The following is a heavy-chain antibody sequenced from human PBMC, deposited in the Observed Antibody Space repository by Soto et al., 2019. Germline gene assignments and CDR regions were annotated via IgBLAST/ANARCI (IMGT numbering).Heavy chain of an antibody. D-gene: IGHD3-3*02. Sequence: GASVKVSCKVSGYTLTELSMHWVRQAPGKGLEWMGGFDPEDGETIYAQKFQGRVTMTEDTSTDTAYMELSSLRSEDTAVYYCATISTGLSPHDAFDIWGQGTIVTVSS. CDR1: GYTLTELS. V-gene: IGHV1-24*01. CDR3: ATISTGLSPHDAFDI. J-gene: IGHJ3*02. CDR2: FDPEDGET.